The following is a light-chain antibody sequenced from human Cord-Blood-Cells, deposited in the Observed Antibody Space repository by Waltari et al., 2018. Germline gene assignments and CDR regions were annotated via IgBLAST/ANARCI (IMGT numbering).Light chain of an antibody. V-gene: IGKV4-1*01. CDR1: QSVLYSSNNKNY. J-gene: IGKJ3*01. Sequence: DIVMTQSPDSLAVSLGERATINCKSGQSVLYSSNNKNYLAWYQQKPGQPPKLLIYWASTRESGFPDRFSGSGSGTDFTLTISSLQAEDVAVYYCQQYYSTPFTFGPGTKVDIK. CDR2: WAS. CDR3: QQYYSTPFT.